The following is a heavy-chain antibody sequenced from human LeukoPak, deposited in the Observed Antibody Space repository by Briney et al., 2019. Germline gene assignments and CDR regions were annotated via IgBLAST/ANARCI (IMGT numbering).Heavy chain of an antibody. J-gene: IGHJ2*01. CDR1: GGSISTYY. CDR2: IYYSGST. Sequence: SETLSLTCTVSGGSISTYYWSWIRQPPGKGLEWIGYIYYSGSTNYNPSLKSRLTISVDTSKNQFSLKLSSVTAADTAVYYCASCSDNCYLRYFDLWGRGTLVTVSS. D-gene: IGHD2-21*02. CDR3: ASCSDNCYLRYFDL. V-gene: IGHV4-59*12.